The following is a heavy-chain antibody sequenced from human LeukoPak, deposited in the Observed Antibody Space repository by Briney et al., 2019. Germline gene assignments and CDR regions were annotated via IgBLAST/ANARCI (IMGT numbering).Heavy chain of an antibody. J-gene: IGHJ4*02. D-gene: IGHD5-12*01. Sequence: GGSLRLSCAASGLTFSNAWMSWVRQAPGKGLEWVGRIKSKTDGGTTDYAAPVKGRFTISRDDSKNTLYLQMNSLKTEDTAVYCCTTQGYSGYPAYWGQGTLVTVSS. V-gene: IGHV3-15*01. CDR2: IKSKTDGGTT. CDR1: GLTFSNAW. CDR3: TTQGYSGYPAY.